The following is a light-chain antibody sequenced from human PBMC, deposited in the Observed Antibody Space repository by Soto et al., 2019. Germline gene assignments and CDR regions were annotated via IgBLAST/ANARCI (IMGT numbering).Light chain of an antibody. J-gene: IGLJ2*01. CDR3: QSHDSSNHVV. CDR2: EDN. V-gene: IGLV6-57*02. Sequence: NFMLTQPHSVSESPGKTVTISCTGSSGSIASNYVQWYQQRPGSAPTTVIYEDNQRPSGVPDRFSGSIDSSSNSASLTIPGLKTADEADYHCQSHDSSNHVVFGGGTKLTVL. CDR1: SGSIASNY.